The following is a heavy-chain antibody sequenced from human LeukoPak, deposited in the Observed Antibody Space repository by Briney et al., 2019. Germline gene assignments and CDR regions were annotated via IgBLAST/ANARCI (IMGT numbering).Heavy chain of an antibody. CDR3: ARDLAYYYDSSGYYKNWFDP. CDR1: GYTFTSYA. Sequence: ASVKVSCKASGYTFTSYAMNWVRQAPGQGLEWMGWINTNTGNPTYAQGFTGRVVFSLDTSVRKAYVQISRLKAEDTAVYYCARDLAYYYDSSGYYKNWFDPWGQGTLVTVSS. D-gene: IGHD3-22*01. J-gene: IGHJ5*02. CDR2: INTNTGNP. V-gene: IGHV7-4-1*02.